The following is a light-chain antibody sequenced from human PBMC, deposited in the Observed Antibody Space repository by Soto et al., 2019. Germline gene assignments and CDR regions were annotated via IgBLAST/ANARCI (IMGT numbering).Light chain of an antibody. CDR2: AAS. V-gene: IGKV1-27*01. Sequence: DIQMTQSPSSLYASVGDRVTITCRASQGISNYLAWYQQKPGKVPKLLIYAASTLQSGVPSRFNGSGAGTDFNLTISSLQPEDVATYYCQKYNSARLTFGGGTKVEIK. J-gene: IGKJ4*01. CDR1: QGISNY. CDR3: QKYNSARLT.